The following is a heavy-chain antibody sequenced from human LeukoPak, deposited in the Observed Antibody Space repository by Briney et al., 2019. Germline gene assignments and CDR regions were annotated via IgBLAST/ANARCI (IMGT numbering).Heavy chain of an antibody. CDR1: GGTFSSYA. J-gene: IGHJ4*02. V-gene: IGHV1-69*01. CDR2: IIPIFGTA. D-gene: IGHD3-10*01. Sequence: ASVKVSCKASGGTFSSYAISWVRQAPGQGLEWMGGIIPIFGTANYAQKFQGRVTITADESTSTAYMELSSLRSEDTAVYYCARTRRGGLTWGWYYFDYWGQGTLVTVSS. CDR3: ARTRRGGLTWGWYYFDY.